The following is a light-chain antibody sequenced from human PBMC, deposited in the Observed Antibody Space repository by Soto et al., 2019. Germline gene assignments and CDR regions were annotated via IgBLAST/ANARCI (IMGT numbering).Light chain of an antibody. Sequence: DIQVTQSPSTLSASVGDRVTFTCRASQSISSWLAWYQQKPGKAPKLLLYDASTLQSGVPSRFSGSGSGTDFTLTISRLHPDDFATYYCQQYSVYWTFGQGTKVDIK. V-gene: IGKV1-5*01. CDR1: QSISSW. CDR2: DAS. J-gene: IGKJ1*01. CDR3: QQYSVYWT.